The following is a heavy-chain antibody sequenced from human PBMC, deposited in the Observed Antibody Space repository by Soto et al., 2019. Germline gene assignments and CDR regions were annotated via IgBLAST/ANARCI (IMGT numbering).Heavy chain of an antibody. Sequence: GASVKVSCKASGGTFSSYAISWVRQGPGEGLEWMGGIIPIFGTANYAQKFQGRVTITADESTSTAYMELSSLRSEDTTVYYCAIDITVTTFYYYYGMDVWGQGTTVTVS. V-gene: IGHV1-69*13. D-gene: IGHD4-4*01. CDR2: IIPIFGTA. J-gene: IGHJ6*02. CDR1: GGTFSSYA. CDR3: AIDITVTTFYYYYGMDV.